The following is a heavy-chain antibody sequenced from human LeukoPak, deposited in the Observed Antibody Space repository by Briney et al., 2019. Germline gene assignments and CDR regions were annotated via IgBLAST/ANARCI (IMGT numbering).Heavy chain of an antibody. CDR2: MNPNSGNT. V-gene: IGHV1-8*01. D-gene: IGHD1-26*01. Sequence: ASVKVSCKTSGYTFPSYDINWVRQAAGQGLEWMGWMNPNSGNTGYTQKFQGRVTITRNTSITTAYMELSSLRSEDTAVYYCARGPKWTGSYYYFDYWGQGTLVTVSS. J-gene: IGHJ4*02. CDR1: GYTFPSYD. CDR3: ARGPKWTGSYYYFDY.